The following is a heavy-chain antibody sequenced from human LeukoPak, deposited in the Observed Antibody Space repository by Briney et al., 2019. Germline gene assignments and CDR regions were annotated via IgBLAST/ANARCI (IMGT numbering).Heavy chain of an antibody. CDR2: IKPDGSET. D-gene: IGHD4/OR15-4a*01. J-gene: IGHJ4*02. CDR3: ARHPLIMAGDGDFDY. CDR1: GFSFSEYW. V-gene: IGHV3-7*01. Sequence: GGSLRPSCAASGFSFSEYWMSWVRQAPGKGLEWVANIKPDGSETYYLASVRGRFSISRDNAKNSLYLEMNSLRAEDTAMYYCARHPLIMAGDGDFDYWGQGTLVTVPS.